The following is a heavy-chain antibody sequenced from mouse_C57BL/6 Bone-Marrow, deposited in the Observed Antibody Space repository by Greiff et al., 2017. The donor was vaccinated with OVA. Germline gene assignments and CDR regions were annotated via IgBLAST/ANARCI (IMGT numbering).Heavy chain of an antibody. CDR3: ARPIYYGNYVWFAY. D-gene: IGHD2-1*01. CDR2: ISNGGGST. V-gene: IGHV5-12*01. Sequence: EVQRVESGGGLVQPGGSLKLSCAASGFTFSDYYMYWVRQTPEKRLEWVAYISNGGGSTYYPDTVKGRFTISRDNAKNTLYLQMSRLKSEDTAMYYCARPIYYGNYVWFAYWGQGTLVTVSA. J-gene: IGHJ3*01. CDR1: GFTFSDYY.